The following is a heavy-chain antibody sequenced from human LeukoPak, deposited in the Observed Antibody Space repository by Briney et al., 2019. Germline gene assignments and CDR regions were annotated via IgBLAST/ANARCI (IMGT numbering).Heavy chain of an antibody. CDR3: ARDWGVSARPGYMDV. CDR2: IHTSGST. V-gene: IGHV4-4*07. D-gene: IGHD6-6*01. CDR1: GVSISSYY. J-gene: IGHJ6*03. Sequence: PSETLSLTCTVSGVSISSYYWSWIRQPAGKGLEWIGRIHTSGSTNYNPSLKSRVTISVDTSKNQFSLKLSSVTAADTAVYYCARDWGVSARPGYMDVWGKGTTVTVSS.